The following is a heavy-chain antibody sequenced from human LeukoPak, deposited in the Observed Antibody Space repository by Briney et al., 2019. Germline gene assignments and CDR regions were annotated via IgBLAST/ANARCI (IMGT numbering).Heavy chain of an antibody. CDR3: VQPKQQLGFQH. V-gene: IGHV5-51*01. D-gene: IGHD6-13*01. CDR2: IYPGDSDT. J-gene: IGHJ1*01. Sequence: GESLKISCKGSGYSFTSYWIGWVRQMPGKGLEWMGIIYPGDSDTRYSPSFQGQVTISADKSIRTAYLQWSSLKASDTAMYYCVQPKQQLGFQHWGQGTLVTVSS. CDR1: GYSFTSYW.